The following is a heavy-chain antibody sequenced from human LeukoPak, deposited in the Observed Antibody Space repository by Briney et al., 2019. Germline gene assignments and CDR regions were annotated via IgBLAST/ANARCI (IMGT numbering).Heavy chain of an antibody. CDR2: MNPNSGNT. J-gene: IGHJ5*02. Sequence: GASVKVSCKASGYTFTSYDINWVRQATGQGLEWMGWMNPNSGNTGYAQKFQGRVTMTRNTSISTAYMELSSLRSEDTAVYYCASRAAAGIDFDPWGQGTLVTVSS. CDR3: ASRAAAGIDFDP. D-gene: IGHD6-13*01. V-gene: IGHV1-8*01. CDR1: GYTFTSYD.